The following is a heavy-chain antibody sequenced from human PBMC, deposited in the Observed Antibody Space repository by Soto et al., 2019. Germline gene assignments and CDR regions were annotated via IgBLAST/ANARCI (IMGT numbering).Heavy chain of an antibody. CDR1: GGSISSSSYY. D-gene: IGHD3-10*01. V-gene: IGHV4-39*07. CDR2: IYYSWSP. J-gene: IGHJ4*02. Sequence: SETLSLTCTVSGGSISSSSYYWGWIRQPPGKGLEWIGSIYYSWSPYYNPSLKCRLTISIDKSKKQFSLRLSSVTAADTAVYYCARGAPRGIIHDFDSWGQGSLVTVSS. CDR3: ARGAPRGIIHDFDS.